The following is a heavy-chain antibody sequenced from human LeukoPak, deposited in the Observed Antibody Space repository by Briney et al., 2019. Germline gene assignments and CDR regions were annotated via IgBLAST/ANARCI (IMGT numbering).Heavy chain of an antibody. V-gene: IGHV4-39*01. Sequence: PSETLSLTCTVSGGSISSSSYYWGWIRQPPGKGLEWIGSIYYSWSTYYNPSLKSRVTISVDTSKNQFSMKLSSVTAADTAVYYCARHDLEYSSSSGYYYYYYMDVWGKGTTVTVSS. CDR2: IYYSWST. CDR3: ARHDLEYSSSSGYYYYYYMDV. D-gene: IGHD6-6*01. J-gene: IGHJ6*03. CDR1: GGSISSSSYY.